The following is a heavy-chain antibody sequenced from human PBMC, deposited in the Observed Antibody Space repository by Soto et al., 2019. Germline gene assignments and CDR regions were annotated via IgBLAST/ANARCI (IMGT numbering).Heavy chain of an antibody. D-gene: IGHD6-6*01. J-gene: IGHJ4*02. CDR3: ARAPKVSGSSQTRPDF. Sequence: SETLSLTCSIYSGSFSGYYWSWIRQPPGKWLEWIGEISQSGNTNYSPSLKSRVSISIDTSKKQFSLNLASVSAADTAVYYCARAPKVSGSSQTRPDFWGQGXLVTVSS. CDR1: SGSFSGYY. CDR2: ISQSGNT. V-gene: IGHV4-34*01.